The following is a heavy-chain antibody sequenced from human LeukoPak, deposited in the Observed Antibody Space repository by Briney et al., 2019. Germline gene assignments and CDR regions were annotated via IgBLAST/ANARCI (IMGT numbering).Heavy chain of an antibody. CDR1: AGSISSSNW. D-gene: IGHD1-1*01. CDR3: ARGYRERNYYSYYMDV. V-gene: IGHV4-4*02. CDR2: IYHSGST. Sequence: SETLSLTCAVSAGSISSSNWWSWVRQPPGKGLEWIGEIYHSGSTNYGPSLKSRVTISVDKSKNQFSLKLSPVTAADTAVYYCARGYRERNYYSYYMDVWGKGTTVTVSS. J-gene: IGHJ6*03.